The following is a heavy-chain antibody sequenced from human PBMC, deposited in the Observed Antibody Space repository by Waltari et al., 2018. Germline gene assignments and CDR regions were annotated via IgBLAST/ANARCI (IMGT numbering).Heavy chain of an antibody. Sequence: QLQLLESGPGLVKPSETLSLPCTVSGDSVINSNYSWGWIRQPPGKGLEWIGNIYYSGRSSYNPSLKSRVIISVDTSKNQFSVRLTSVTAADTAVFYCARLSPPMWVRGVKGGYYFDYWGPGTLVTVSS. D-gene: IGHD3-10*01. CDR3: ARLSPPMWVRGVKGGYYFDY. V-gene: IGHV4-39*07. CDR2: IYYSGRS. CDR1: GDSVINSNYS. J-gene: IGHJ4*02.